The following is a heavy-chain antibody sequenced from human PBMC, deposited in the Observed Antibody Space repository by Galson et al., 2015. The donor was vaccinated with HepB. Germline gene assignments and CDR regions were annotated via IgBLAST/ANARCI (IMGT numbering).Heavy chain of an antibody. V-gene: IGHV3-30*03. D-gene: IGHD1-26*01. J-gene: IGHJ4*02. CDR2: ISFDGSSE. Sequence: SLRLSCAASGFIFSSFGMNWVRQAPGKGLEWVAVISFDGSSEHYADSVKGRFTISRDNSKGTLYLQMTTLRTEDTAVYYCADSSGSYFGSLDNWGQGTLVTVSS. CDR3: ADSSGSYFGSLDN. CDR1: GFIFSSFG.